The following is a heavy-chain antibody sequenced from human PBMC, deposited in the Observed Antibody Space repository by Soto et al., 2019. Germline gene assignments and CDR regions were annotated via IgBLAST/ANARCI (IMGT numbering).Heavy chain of an antibody. V-gene: IGHV3-7*05. CDR2: VKQDGSER. Sequence: EVQLVESGGGLVQPGGSLRLSCAASGFSFSDYWMSWVRQAPGKGLEWVANVKQDGSERYYVDSVKGRCTISRDNAKNSLYLQMNSLRAEDTAVYYCARERVVVPATIFYYYALDVWGQGTTVTVSS. D-gene: IGHD2-15*01. J-gene: IGHJ6*02. CDR3: ARERVVVPATIFYYYALDV. CDR1: GFSFSDYW.